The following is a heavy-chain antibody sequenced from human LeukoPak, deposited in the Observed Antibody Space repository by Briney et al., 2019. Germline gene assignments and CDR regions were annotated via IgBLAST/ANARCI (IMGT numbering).Heavy chain of an antibody. V-gene: IGHV3-21*01. CDR2: ISSSSSYI. J-gene: IGHJ4*02. CDR3: ARGPVRFHTGGRDY. CDR1: GFTFSSYS. D-gene: IGHD2-2*01. Sequence: GGSLRLSCAASGFTFSSYSMNWVRQAPGKGLEWVSSISSSSSYIYYADSVKGRFTISRDNAKNSLYLQMNSLRAEDTAVYYCARGPVRFHTGGRDYWGQGTLVTVSS.